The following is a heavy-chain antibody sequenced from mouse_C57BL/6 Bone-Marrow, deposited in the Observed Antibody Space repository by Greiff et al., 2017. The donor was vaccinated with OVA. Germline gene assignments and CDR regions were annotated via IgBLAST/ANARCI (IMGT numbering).Heavy chain of an antibody. V-gene: IGHV14-2*01. Sequence: EVQLQQSGAELVKPGASVKLSCTASGFNIKDYYMHWVKQRTEQGLEWIGRIDPEDGETKYAPEFQGKATITADTSSNTAYLQLSSLTSEDTAVYYCARDDGYYWFAYWGQGTLVTVSA. CDR2: IDPEDGET. CDR3: ARDDGYYWFAY. CDR1: GFNIKDYY. D-gene: IGHD2-3*01. J-gene: IGHJ3*01.